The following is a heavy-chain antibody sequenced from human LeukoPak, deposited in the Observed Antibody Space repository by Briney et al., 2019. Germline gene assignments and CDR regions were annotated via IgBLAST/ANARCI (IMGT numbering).Heavy chain of an antibody. Sequence: GGSLRLSCAASGFTFSSHAMSWVRQAPGKGLEWVSAISGSGGSTYYADPVKGRFTISRDNSKNTLYLQMNSLRAEDTAVYYCAKDYDSSGYYWDDAFDIWGQGTMVTVSS. J-gene: IGHJ3*02. D-gene: IGHD3-22*01. CDR1: GFTFSSHA. CDR3: AKDYDSSGYYWDDAFDI. V-gene: IGHV3-23*01. CDR2: ISGSGGST.